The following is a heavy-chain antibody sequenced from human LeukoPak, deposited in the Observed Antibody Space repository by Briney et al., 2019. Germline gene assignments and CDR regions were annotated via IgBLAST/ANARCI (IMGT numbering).Heavy chain of an antibody. V-gene: IGHV3-66*02. CDR2: IYSGGST. J-gene: IGHJ6*03. CDR1: GFTVSSNY. D-gene: IGHD1-14*01. CDR3: ARDRRTGRRIGYYYYMDV. Sequence: GGSLRLSCAASGFTVSSNYMSWVRQAPGKGLEWVSVIYSGGSTYYADSVKGRFTISRDNSKNTLYLQMNSLRAVDTAVYYCARDRRTGRRIGYYYYMDVWGKGTTVTVSS.